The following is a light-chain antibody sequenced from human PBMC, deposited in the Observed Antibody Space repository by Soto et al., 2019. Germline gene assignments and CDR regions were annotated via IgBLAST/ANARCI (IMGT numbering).Light chain of an antibody. J-gene: IGLJ1*01. V-gene: IGLV2-18*01. CDR3: SLYTSENTYV. Sequence: QSALTQPPSVSGSPGQSVTISCTGTSTDFVSYNRASWYQQPPGTAPILIIYEASSRPSGVPDRFSGSKSGNAASLTISGLQAADEADYYCSLYTSENTYVFGTGTKVTVL. CDR2: EAS. CDR1: STDFVSYNR.